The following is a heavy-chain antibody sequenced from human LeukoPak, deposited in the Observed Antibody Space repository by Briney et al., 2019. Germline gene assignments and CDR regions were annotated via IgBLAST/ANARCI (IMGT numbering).Heavy chain of an antibody. V-gene: IGHV4-4*07. D-gene: IGHD4-17*01. CDR2: IYTSGST. Sequence: PSETLSLTCTVSGGSISSYYWSWIRQPAGKGLEWIGRIYTSGSTNYNPSLKSRVPMSVDTSKNQFSLKLSSVTAADTAVYYCARDLGTVTTPTYYYYYMDVWGKGTTVTVSS. J-gene: IGHJ6*03. CDR3: ARDLGTVTTPTYYYYYMDV. CDR1: GGSISSYY.